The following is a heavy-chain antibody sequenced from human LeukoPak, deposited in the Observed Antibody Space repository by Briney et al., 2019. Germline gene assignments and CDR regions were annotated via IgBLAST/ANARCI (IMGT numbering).Heavy chain of an antibody. D-gene: IGHD5-12*01. J-gene: IGHJ6*02. CDR3: ARGTTPSGYAIYYYYGIDV. CDR1: GGSISSYY. V-gene: IGHV4-59*01. CDR2: IYYSGST. Sequence: SETLSLTCTVSGGSISSYYWNWIRQPPGKGLEWIGYIYYSGSTNYNPSLKSRVTISVDTSKNQFSLKLSSVTAADTAVYYCARGTTPSGYAIYYYYGIDVWGQGTTVTVSS.